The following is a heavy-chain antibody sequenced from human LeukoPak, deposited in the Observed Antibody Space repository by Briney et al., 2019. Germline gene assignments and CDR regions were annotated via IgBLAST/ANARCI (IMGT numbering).Heavy chain of an antibody. D-gene: IGHD4-17*01. Sequence: SETLSLTCAVYGGSFSGYYWSWIRRPPGKGLEWIGEINHSGSTNYNPSLKSRVTISVDTSKNQFSLKLSSVTAADTAVYYCARENPYGDYSFWGQGTLVTVSS. V-gene: IGHV4-34*01. CDR3: ARENPYGDYSF. CDR2: INHSGST. CDR1: GGSFSGYY. J-gene: IGHJ4*02.